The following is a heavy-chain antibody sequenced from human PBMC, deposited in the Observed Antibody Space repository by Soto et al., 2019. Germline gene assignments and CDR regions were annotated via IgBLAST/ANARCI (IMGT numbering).Heavy chain of an antibody. CDR1: GDSITSSNW. D-gene: IGHD2-15*01. CDR3: ACGGGGSGFDP. CDR2: IYHSGNT. Sequence: QVQLQESGPGLVKPSGTLSLTCAVSGDSITSSNWWSWVRQPPGKGLEWIGEIYHSGNTNYNPSLKRRVTLSVDKAKNQFLVKLSSVTAADTAVYYCACGGGGSGFDPWGEGALVTVSS. V-gene: IGHV4-4*02. J-gene: IGHJ5*02.